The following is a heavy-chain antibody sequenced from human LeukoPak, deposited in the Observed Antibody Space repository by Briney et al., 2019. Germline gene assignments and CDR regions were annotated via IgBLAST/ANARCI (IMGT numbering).Heavy chain of an antibody. Sequence: SGTLSLTCAVYGGSFSGYYWSWIRQPPGKGLEWIGEINHSGSTNYNPSLKSRVTISVDTSKNQFSLKLSSVTAADTAVYYCAREGNYVWGSYRPINWFDPWGQGTLVTVSS. V-gene: IGHV4-34*01. CDR1: GGSFSGYY. CDR3: AREGNYVWGSYRPINWFDP. J-gene: IGHJ5*02. CDR2: INHSGST. D-gene: IGHD3-16*02.